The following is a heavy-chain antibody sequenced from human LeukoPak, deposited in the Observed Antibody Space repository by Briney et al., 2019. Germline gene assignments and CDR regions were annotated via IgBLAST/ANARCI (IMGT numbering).Heavy chain of an antibody. CDR2: ISYEGSNK. CDR1: ALSLSSYA. CDR3: AREIFLEWLTCFDY. Sequence: PGRSLRPSWAPAALSLSSYAMHWVRQAPSKGMGWVAVISYEGSNKYYAESVKGRFTISRDNSKNTLYLQMNSLRAEDTAVYYCAREIFLEWLTCFDYCGPGTLVTVSS. J-gene: IGHJ4*02. D-gene: IGHD3-3*01. V-gene: IGHV3-30-3*01.